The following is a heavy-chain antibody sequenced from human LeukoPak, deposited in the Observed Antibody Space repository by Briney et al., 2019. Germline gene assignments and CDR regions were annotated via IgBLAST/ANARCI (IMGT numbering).Heavy chain of an antibody. CDR3: ASGSPDGDFGVGPTPFDY. D-gene: IGHD3-3*01. CDR1: VGTFSSYA. Sequence: AASVTVSCKSSVGTFSSYAISWVRQAPGQGLEWMGRIIPIFGTANYAQKFQGRVTITADKSTSTAYMELSSLRSEDTAVYYCASGSPDGDFGVGPTPFDYWGQGTLVTVSS. CDR2: IIPIFGTA. J-gene: IGHJ4*02. V-gene: IGHV1-69*06.